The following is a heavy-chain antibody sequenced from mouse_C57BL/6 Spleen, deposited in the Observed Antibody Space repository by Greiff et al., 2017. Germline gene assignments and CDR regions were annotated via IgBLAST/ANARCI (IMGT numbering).Heavy chain of an antibody. Sequence: EVKLQESGPGLVKPSQSLSLTCSVTGFSITSGYYWNWIRQFPGNKLEWMGYISYDGSNNNNPSPQNRISITRDTAKNQFFLKLNSVTTEDTATYSCARAPLRFWYFDVWGTGTTVTVSS. CDR2: ISYDGSN. V-gene: IGHV3-6*01. J-gene: IGHJ1*03. CDR1: GFSITSGYY. CDR3: ARAPLRFWYFDV. D-gene: IGHD1-1*01.